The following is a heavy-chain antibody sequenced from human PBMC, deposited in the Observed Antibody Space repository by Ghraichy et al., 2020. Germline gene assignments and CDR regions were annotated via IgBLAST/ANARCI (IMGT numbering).Heavy chain of an antibody. V-gene: IGHV3-43*01. CDR2: ISWDGGST. D-gene: IGHD6-13*01. J-gene: IGHJ6*02. CDR3: AKDRGRSRSWYGYYYFYGMDV. CDR1: GFTFDDYT. Sequence: LSLTCAASGFTFDDYTMHWVRQAPGKGLEWVSLISWDGGSTYYADSVKGRFTISRDNSKNSLYLQMNSLRTEDTALYYCAKDRGRSRSWYGYYYFYGMDVWGQGTMVTVSS.